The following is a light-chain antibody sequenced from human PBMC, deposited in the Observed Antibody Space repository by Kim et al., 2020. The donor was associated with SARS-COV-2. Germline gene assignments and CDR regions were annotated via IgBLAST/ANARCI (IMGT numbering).Light chain of an antibody. J-gene: IGLJ3*02. V-gene: IGLV3-1*01. CDR2: QDS. CDR1: KLGDKF. CDR3: QAWDSSTWV. Sequence: VSPGQTASITCSGDKLGDKFACWYQQKPGQSPVLVIYQDSKRPSGIPERFSGSNSGNTATLTISGTQAMDEADYYCQAWDSSTWVFGGGTQLTVL.